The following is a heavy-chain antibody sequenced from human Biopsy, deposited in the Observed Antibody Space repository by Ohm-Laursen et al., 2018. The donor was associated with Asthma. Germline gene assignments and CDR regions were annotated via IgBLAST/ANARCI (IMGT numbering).Heavy chain of an antibody. D-gene: IGHD1-26*01. CDR3: AKEVFPGWELRRGPDS. V-gene: IGHV3-30*18. J-gene: IGHJ4*02. CDR2: ISFDGSNK. CDR1: GFTFSNYG. Sequence: SLRLSCAASGFTFSNYGMHWVRQAPGKGLEWVAVISFDGSNKDFADSVKGRFTISRDNSKNTMYLEMNSLGAEDTAVYFCAKEVFPGWELRRGPDSWGQGTLVTVSS.